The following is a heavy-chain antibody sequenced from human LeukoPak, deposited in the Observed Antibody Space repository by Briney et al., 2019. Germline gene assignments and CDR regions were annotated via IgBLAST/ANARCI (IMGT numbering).Heavy chain of an antibody. J-gene: IGHJ3*02. CDR1: GFTFSSYD. Sequence: PGGSLRLSCAASGFTFSSYDMSWVRQAPGKGLEWVSAISASGGRTYYGDSVKGRFTISRDNSKNTLYLQMNSLRAEDTAVYYCARDRDYYDSQDAFDIWGQGTMVTVSS. CDR2: ISASGGRT. CDR3: ARDRDYYDSQDAFDI. D-gene: IGHD3-22*01. V-gene: IGHV3-23*01.